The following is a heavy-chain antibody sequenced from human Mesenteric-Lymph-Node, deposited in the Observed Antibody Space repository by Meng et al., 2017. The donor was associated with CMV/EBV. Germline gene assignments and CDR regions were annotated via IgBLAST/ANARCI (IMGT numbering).Heavy chain of an antibody. CDR1: GFTFSNYN. J-gene: IGHJ4*02. Sequence: ESLKISCAASGFTFSNYNMNWVRQAPGKGLEWIGEINHSGSTNYNPSLKSRVTISVDTSKNQFSLKLSSVTAADTAVYYCAREAGPYVPAAMGGNLDYWGQGTLVTVSS. CDR2: INHSGST. V-gene: IGHV4-34*01. D-gene: IGHD2-2*01. CDR3: AREAGPYVPAAMGGNLDY.